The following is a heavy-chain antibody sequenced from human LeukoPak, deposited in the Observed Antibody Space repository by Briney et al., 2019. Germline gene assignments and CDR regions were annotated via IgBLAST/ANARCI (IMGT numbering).Heavy chain of an antibody. D-gene: IGHD2-2*01. Sequence: ASVKVSCKASGYTFTGYYMHWVRQAPGQGLEGMGGINPNSGGTNYAQKFQGRVTMTRDTSISKDYMELSRLRSDDTAVYYCARGDGVCSSTSCYAGYYYYYMDVWGKGTTVTVSS. V-gene: IGHV1-2*02. J-gene: IGHJ6*03. CDR2: INPNSGGT. CDR1: GYTFTGYY. CDR3: ARGDGVCSSTSCYAGYYYYYMDV.